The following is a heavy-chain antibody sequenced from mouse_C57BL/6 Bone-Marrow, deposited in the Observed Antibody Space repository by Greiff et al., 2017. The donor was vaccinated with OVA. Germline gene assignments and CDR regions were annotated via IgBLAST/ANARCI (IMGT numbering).Heavy chain of an antibody. CDR2: INPYNGDT. D-gene: IGHD2-4*01. CDR3: ARSSTMITTKYYYYY. J-gene: IGHJ2*01. V-gene: IGHV1-20*01. CDR1: GYSFTGYF. Sequence: EVQLQQSGPELVKPGDSVKISCKASGYSFTGYFMNWVMQSHGKSLEWIGRINPYNGDTFYNQKFKGKATLTVDKSSSTAHMELRSLTSEDSAVYDCARSSTMITTKYYYYYWGQGTTLTVAS.